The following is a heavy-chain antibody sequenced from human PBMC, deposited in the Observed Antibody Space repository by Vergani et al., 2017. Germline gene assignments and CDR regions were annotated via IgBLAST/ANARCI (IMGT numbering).Heavy chain of an antibody. CDR3: AADPRIAAAGHFDY. CDR2: IWYDGSNK. CDR1: GFTFSSYG. Sequence: QVQLVESGGGVVQPGRSLRLSCAASGFTFSSYGMHWVRQAPGKGLEWVAVIWYDGSNKYYADSVKGRFTISRDNSKNTLYLQMNSLRAEDTAVYYCAADPRIAAAGHFDYWGQGTLVTVSS. V-gene: IGHV3-33*01. D-gene: IGHD6-13*01. J-gene: IGHJ4*02.